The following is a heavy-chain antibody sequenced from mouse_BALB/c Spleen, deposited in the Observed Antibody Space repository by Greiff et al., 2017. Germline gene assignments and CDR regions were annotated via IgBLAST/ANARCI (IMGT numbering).Heavy chain of an antibody. CDR2: IWSGGST. CDR3: ASYGSYLYWYFDV. V-gene: IGHV2-2*02. J-gene: IGHJ1*01. CDR1: GFSLTSYG. D-gene: IGHD1-1*01. Sequence: VKLMESGPGLVQPSQSLSITCTVSGFSLTSYGVHWVRQSPGKGLEWLGVIWSGGSTDYNAAFISRLSISKDNSKSQVFFKMNSLQANDTAIYYCASYGSYLYWYFDVWGAGTTVTVSS.